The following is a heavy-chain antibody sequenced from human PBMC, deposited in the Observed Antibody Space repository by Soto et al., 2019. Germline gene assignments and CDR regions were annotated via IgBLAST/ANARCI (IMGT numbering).Heavy chain of an antibody. CDR1: GFSLSTSEVG. J-gene: IGHJ4*02. D-gene: IGHD5-18*01. Sequence: QITLKESGPTMVKPTQTLTLTCTFSGFSLSTSEVGVGWIRQPPGKALEWLAVIYWDDNKRYSPSLKSRLTITKDHSKNQVVLTMTNMDPVDTATYYSALVRSGPRIQLYIAYFFDFWGQGTLVTVSS. V-gene: IGHV2-5*02. CDR3: ALVRSGPRIQLYIAYFFDF. CDR2: IYWDDNK.